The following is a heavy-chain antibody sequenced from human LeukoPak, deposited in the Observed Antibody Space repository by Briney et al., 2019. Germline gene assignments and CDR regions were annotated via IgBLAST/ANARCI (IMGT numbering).Heavy chain of an antibody. CDR1: GFTFSSFA. J-gene: IGHJ4*02. V-gene: IGHV3-23*01. CDR2: ISNSGRT. CDR3: AKESPYAVGGTGRVYYFDS. D-gene: IGHD1-26*01. Sequence: GGSLRLSCTASGFTFSSFAISWVRQAPGKGPEWVSAISNSGRTYYTDSVKGWFTISRDNSKNTVHLQMNSLGVEDTAVYYCAKESPYAVGGTGRVYYFDSWGQGALVTVSS.